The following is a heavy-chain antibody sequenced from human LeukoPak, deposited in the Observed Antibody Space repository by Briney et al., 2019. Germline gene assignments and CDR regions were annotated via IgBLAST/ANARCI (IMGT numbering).Heavy chain of an antibody. D-gene: IGHD5-12*01. CDR3: ARDPSGYDYFFDY. CDR2: IDHSGST. J-gene: IGHJ4*02. V-gene: IGHV4-59*11. Sequence: SETLSLTCTVSGGSITSHYWSWIRQPPGKALEWIGYIDHSGSTNYNPSLTSRVTISVDTSKNQFSLKLTYVTAADTAVYYCARDPSGYDYFFDYWGQGSLVTVSS. CDR1: GGSITSHY.